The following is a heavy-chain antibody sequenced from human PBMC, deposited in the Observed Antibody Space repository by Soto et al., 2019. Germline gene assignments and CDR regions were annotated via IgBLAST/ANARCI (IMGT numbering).Heavy chain of an antibody. Sequence: GESLRLSCAASGFTFSDYYMSWIRQAPGKGLEWVSYISSSGSTIYYADSVKGRFTISRDNAKNSLYLQMNSLRAEDTAVYYCVMGTKEGNDYIWGSYRYKNYWGQGTLVTVSS. D-gene: IGHD3-16*02. CDR1: GFTFSDYY. CDR2: ISSSGSTI. J-gene: IGHJ4*02. CDR3: VMGTKEGNDYIWGSYRYKNY. V-gene: IGHV3-11*01.